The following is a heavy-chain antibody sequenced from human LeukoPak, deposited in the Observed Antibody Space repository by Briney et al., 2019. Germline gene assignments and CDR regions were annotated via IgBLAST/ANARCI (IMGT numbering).Heavy chain of an antibody. J-gene: IGHJ5*02. CDR1: GGSIISSSYN. Sequence: SETLSLTCAVSGGSIISSSYNWGWIRQPPGKGLEWIGTIYHSGTTYYNPSLKSRVTISVDTSKNQFFLKLSSVTAADTAVYYCARLPTGYPNWFDPWGQGSLVTVSS. V-gene: IGHV4-39*01. CDR3: ARLPTGYPNWFDP. D-gene: IGHD3-9*01. CDR2: IYHSGTT.